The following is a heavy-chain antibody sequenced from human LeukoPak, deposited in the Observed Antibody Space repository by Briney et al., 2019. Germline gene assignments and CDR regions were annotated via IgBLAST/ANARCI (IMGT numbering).Heavy chain of an antibody. J-gene: IGHJ6*02. Sequence: PSETLSLTCTVSGGSISSYYWSWIRQPPGKGLEWIGYIYYSGSTNYNPSLKSRVTISVDTSKNQFSLKLSSVTAADTAVYYCARVLESMVRGVIISYYYYGMDVWGQGTTVTVSS. V-gene: IGHV4-59*12. CDR3: ARVLESMVRGVIISYYYYGMDV. CDR2: IYYSGST. D-gene: IGHD3-10*01. CDR1: GGSISSYY.